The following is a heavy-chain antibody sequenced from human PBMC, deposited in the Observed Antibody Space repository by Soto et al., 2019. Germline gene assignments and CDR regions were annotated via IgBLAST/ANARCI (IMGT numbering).Heavy chain of an antibody. Sequence: GGSLRLSCEVSGFTFSSYGMNWVRQGPGKGLEWVSTVGRSGGTYYADSVKGRFTISRDNSKNTLFLQMNSLRAEDTALYFCAKDGTTAGIHYYGMDVWGQGTTVTVSS. V-gene: IGHV3-23*01. CDR1: GFTFSSYG. CDR3: AKDGTTAGIHYYGMDV. CDR2: VGRSGGT. J-gene: IGHJ6*02. D-gene: IGHD2-2*02.